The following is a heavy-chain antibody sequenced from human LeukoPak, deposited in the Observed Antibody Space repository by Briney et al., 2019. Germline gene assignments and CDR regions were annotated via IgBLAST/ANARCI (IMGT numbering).Heavy chain of an antibody. CDR1: GGSISSSSYY. CDR2: IYYSGST. D-gene: IGHD6-13*01. CDR3: ARWTRQLVQNFDY. Sequence: PSETLSLTCTVSGGSISSSSYYWGWIRQPPGKGLEWIGNIYYSGSTYYNPSLESRVTISVDTSKNQFSLKLSSVTAADTAVYYCARWTRQLVQNFDYWGQGTLVTVSS. V-gene: IGHV4-39*01. J-gene: IGHJ4*02.